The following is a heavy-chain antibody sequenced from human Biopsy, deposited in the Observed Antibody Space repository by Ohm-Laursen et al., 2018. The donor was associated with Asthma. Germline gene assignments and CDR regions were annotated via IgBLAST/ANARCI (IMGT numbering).Heavy chain of an antibody. J-gene: IGHJ4*02. D-gene: IGHD2-15*01. V-gene: IGHV3-30*03. CDR3: ARDVDLRSVY. CDR1: GFMFRSFS. CDR2: ISYDGNHK. Sequence: SLRLSCAASGFMFRSFSMHWVRQAPGKGLEWVAVISYDGNHKFYEDSVKGRFTISRDNSKNTLYLQMNSLRTEDTAVYYCARDVDLRSVYWGQGTLVTVSS.